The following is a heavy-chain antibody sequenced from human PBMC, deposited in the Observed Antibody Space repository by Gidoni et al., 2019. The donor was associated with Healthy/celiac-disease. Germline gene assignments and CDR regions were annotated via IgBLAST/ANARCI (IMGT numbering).Heavy chain of an antibody. CDR1: GFTFSSYA. D-gene: IGHD2-15*01. V-gene: IGHV3-23*01. CDR3: AKDEYCSGGSCYSVLDY. Sequence: EVQLLESGGGLVQPGGSLRLSCAASGFTFSSYAMSWVRQAPGKGLEWVSAISGSGGSTYYADSVKGRFTSSRDNSKNTLYLQMNSLRAEDTAVYYCAKDEYCSGGSCYSVLDYWGQGTLVTVSS. CDR2: ISGSGGST. J-gene: IGHJ4*02.